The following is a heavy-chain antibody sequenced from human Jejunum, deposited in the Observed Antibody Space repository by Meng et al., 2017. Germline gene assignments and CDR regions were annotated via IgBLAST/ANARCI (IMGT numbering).Heavy chain of an antibody. V-gene: IGHV3-30*04. CDR3: ARVGRYGYTSAWYDY. D-gene: IGHD6-19*01. CDR1: GFSFSSYP. CDR2: ISYDGTNK. Sequence: GGSLRLSCAASGFSFSSYPLHWVRQAPAKGLEWVAVISYDGTNKYYADSVKGRFTISSDKSKNTLYLQMDSLRAEDTALYYCARVGRYGYTSAWYDYWGQGTLVTVSS. J-gene: IGHJ4*02.